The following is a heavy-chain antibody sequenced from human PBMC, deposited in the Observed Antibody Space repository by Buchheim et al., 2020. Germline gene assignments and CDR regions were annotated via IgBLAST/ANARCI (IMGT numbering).Heavy chain of an antibody. J-gene: IGHJ4*02. D-gene: IGHD5-24*01. Sequence: QVSLRESGPAQVRTTETLTLTCTVSGLSLRNIGVSVSWIRQPPGKPLQWLARIDWDDGTDYNTSLETRLTVSKRNSKKQVVLTLTNVDPADTATYYCARENDYNALDSWGQGTL. V-gene: IGHV2-70*15. CDR1: GLSLRNIGVS. CDR3: ARENDYNALDS. CDR2: IDWDDGT.